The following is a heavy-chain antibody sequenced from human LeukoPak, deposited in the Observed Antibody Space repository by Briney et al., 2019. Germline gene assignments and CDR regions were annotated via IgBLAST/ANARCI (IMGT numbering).Heavy chain of an antibody. CDR1: GYTFTGYY. CDR2: INPNSGGT. D-gene: IGHD6-19*01. CDR3: ARDFNWDIAVAGTGFDY. J-gene: IGHJ4*02. V-gene: IGHV1-2*02. Sequence: ASVKVSCKASGYTFTGYYMHWVRQAPGQGLEWMGWINPNSGGTNYAQKFQGRVTMTRDTSISTAYMELSRLRSDDTAVYYCARDFNWDIAVAGTGFDYWGQGTLVTVSS.